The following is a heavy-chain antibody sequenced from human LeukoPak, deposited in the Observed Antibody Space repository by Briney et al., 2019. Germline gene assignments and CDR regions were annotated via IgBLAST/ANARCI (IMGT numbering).Heavy chain of an antibody. Sequence: GSLRLSCVTSGFTLSGHRNHLVRQGPGKGLEVVLRIYNDGHGIIYADSVKGRFTTSRDNVKNTLYLQMNSLRVEDTAVYYCAAGGGWDPSFGVVTHIDAWGKGTTVVVS. J-gene: IGHJ6*03. CDR2: IYNDGHGI. CDR1: GFTLSGHR. CDR3: AAGGGWDPSFGVVTHIDA. V-gene: IGHV3-74*01. D-gene: IGHD3-3*01.